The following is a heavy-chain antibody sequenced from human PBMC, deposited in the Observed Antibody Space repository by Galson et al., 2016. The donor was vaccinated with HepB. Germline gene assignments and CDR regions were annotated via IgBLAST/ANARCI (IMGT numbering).Heavy chain of an antibody. D-gene: IGHD1-1*01. J-gene: IGHJ6*03. Sequence: SETLSLTCTVSGGSISSSSYYWGWIRQPPGKGLEWIGSIYYTGGTYYNPSLKSRVTISVDRSKNLFSVKLSSVTAADTAVYYCARLRWTDFYYSYYMDVWGKGATVTVSS. V-gene: IGHV4-39*01. CDR1: GGSISSSSYY. CDR2: IYYTGGT. CDR3: ARLRWTDFYYSYYMDV.